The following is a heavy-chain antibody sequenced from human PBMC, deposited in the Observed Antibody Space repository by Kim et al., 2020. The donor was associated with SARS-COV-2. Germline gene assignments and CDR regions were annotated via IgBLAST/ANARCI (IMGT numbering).Heavy chain of an antibody. V-gene: IGHV3-30*02. J-gene: IGHJ5*02. Sequence: EESNNDYADYVKGRLTISRDNSKNTLYRQMTSLRAEDTAVYYCAKALLESWGQGTLVTVSS. CDR3: AKALLES. D-gene: IGHD1-1*01. CDR2: EESNN.